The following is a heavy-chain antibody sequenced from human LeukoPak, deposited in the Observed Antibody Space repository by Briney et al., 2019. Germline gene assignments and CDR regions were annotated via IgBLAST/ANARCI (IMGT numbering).Heavy chain of an antibody. CDR3: ARSEDAFDI. CDR2: TYYRSKWHN. J-gene: IGHJ3*02. V-gene: IGHV6-1*01. CDR1: GDSVSNKNTA. Sequence: SQTLSLTCAISGDSVSNKNTAWNWIRQSPSRGLEWLGRTYYRSKWHNGYAVSVKSRITINPDTSKNQFSLQLNSVTPEDTAVYYCARSEDAFDIWGQGTMVTVSS.